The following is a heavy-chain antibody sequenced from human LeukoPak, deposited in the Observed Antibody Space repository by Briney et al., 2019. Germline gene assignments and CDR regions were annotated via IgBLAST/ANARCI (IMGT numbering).Heavy chain of an antibody. V-gene: IGHV3-33*01. CDR2: IWYDGSNK. CDR3: AREDRSYSFDY. J-gene: IGHJ4*02. CDR1: GFTFSSYG. D-gene: IGHD1-14*01. Sequence: GGSLRLSCAASGFTFSSYGMHWVRQAPGKGLEWVAVIWYDGSNKYYAGSVKGRFTISRDNSKNTLYLQMNSLRAEDTAVYYCAREDRSYSFDYWGQGTLVTVSS.